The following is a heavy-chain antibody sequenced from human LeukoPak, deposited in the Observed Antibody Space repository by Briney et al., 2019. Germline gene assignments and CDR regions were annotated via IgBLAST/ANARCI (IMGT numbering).Heavy chain of an antibody. D-gene: IGHD2-2*01. CDR3: AGRGRYCSSTSCYHPFDY. J-gene: IGHJ4*02. V-gene: IGHV1-18*01. Sequence: ASVKVSCKASGYTFTSYGISWVRQAPGQGLEWMGWISAYNGNTNYAQKLQGRVTMTTDTSTSTAYMELRSLRSDDTAVYYCAGRGRYCSSTSCYHPFDYWGQGTLVTVSS. CDR1: GYTFTSYG. CDR2: ISAYNGNT.